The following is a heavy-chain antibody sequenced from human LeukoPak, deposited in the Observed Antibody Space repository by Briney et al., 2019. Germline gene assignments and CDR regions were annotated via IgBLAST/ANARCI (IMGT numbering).Heavy chain of an antibody. CDR2: INHSGST. Sequence: SETLSLTCAVYGGSFSGYYWSWIRQPPGKGLEWIGEINHSGSTNYNPSLKSRVTISVDTSKNQFSLKLSSVTAADTAVYYCARENGRGVISPYFDLWGQGTLVTVSS. CDR1: GGSFSGYY. D-gene: IGHD3-10*01. V-gene: IGHV4-34*01. J-gene: IGHJ4*02. CDR3: ARENGRGVISPYFDL.